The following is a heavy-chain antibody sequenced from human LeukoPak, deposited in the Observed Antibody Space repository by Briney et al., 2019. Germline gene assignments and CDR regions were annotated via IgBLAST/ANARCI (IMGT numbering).Heavy chain of an antibody. CDR1: GFTFSSYA. J-gene: IGHJ4*02. Sequence: PRWSLRLSCAASGFTFSSYAMDWVGQAPGKGLNGMSFISYEASNKYYEDSVQARFTIYRDNSKKTLYLQINRLRAEDTAVYYCARGSYYHDSSGYGFDYWGQGTLVTVSS. V-gene: IGHV3-30-3*01. D-gene: IGHD3-22*01. CDR2: ISYEASNK. CDR3: ARGSYYHDSSGYGFDY.